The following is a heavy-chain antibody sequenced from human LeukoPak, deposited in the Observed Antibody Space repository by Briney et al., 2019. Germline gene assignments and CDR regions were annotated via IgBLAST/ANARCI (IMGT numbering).Heavy chain of an antibody. CDR3: ARAHGWYCSSTSCYTEYYFDY. D-gene: IGHD2-2*02. V-gene: IGHV1-69*04. J-gene: IGHJ4*02. CDR1: GGTFSSYA. Sequence: ASVKVSCKASGGTFSSYAISWVRQAPGQGLEWMGRIIPILGIANYAQKFQGRVTITADKSTSTAYMELSSLRSEDTAVYYCARAHGWYCSSTSCYTEYYFDYWGQGTLVTVSS. CDR2: IIPILGIA.